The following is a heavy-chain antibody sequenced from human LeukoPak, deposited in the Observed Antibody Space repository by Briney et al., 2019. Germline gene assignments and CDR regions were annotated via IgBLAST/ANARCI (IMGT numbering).Heavy chain of an antibody. CDR1: GFTVSTNY. J-gene: IGHJ3*02. D-gene: IGHD3-3*01. CDR2: IYSDGST. Sequence: PGGSLRLSCAASGFTVSTNYMSWVRQAPGKKLEWVSDIYSDGSTFYADSVKGRFTISRDNSKNTLYLQMNSLRAEDTAVYYCAKDFDFWSGNHAFDIWGQGTMVTVSS. CDR3: AKDFDFWSGNHAFDI. V-gene: IGHV3-53*01.